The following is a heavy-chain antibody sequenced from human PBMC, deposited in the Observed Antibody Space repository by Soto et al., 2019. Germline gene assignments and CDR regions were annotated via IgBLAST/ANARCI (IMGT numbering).Heavy chain of an antibody. CDR3: AKSSGWYALDL. D-gene: IGHD6-19*01. CDR2: IKGGNGNT. V-gene: IGHV1-3*01. Sequence: ASVKVSCKASGYTFGSFARNWVRQAPGQRPEWMGWIKGGNGNTKYSQNSQGRVTLTRDTSATTAYMELSSLRSEDTAVYYCAKSSGWYALDLWGQGTVLTVSS. J-gene: IGHJ3*01. CDR1: GYTFGSFA.